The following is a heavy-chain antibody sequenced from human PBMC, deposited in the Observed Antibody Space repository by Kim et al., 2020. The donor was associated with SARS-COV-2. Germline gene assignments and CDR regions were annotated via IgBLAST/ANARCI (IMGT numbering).Heavy chain of an antibody. CDR2: ISGSGGST. J-gene: IGHJ4*02. Sequence: GGSLRLSCAASGFTFSSYAMSWVRQAPGKGLEWVSAISGSGGSTYYAYSGKGRFTISRDNAKNTLYLQMNSLRAEDTAVYYCAKRDGITMIVVVIDLHFDYWGQGTLVTVPS. CDR1: GFTFSSYA. D-gene: IGHD3-22*01. V-gene: IGHV3-23*01. CDR3: AKRDGITMIVVVIDLHFDY.